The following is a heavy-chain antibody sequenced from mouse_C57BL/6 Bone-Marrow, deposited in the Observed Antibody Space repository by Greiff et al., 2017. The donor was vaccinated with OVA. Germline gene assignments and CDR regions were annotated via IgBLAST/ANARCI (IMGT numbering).Heavy chain of an antibody. V-gene: IGHV1-81*01. Sequence: QVQLQQSGAELARPGASVKLSCKASGYTFTSYGISWVKQRTGQGLEWIGEIYPRSGNTYYNEKFKGKATLTADKSSSTAYMELRSLTSEDSAVYFCARHYYGSSFYAMDYWGQGTSVTVSS. J-gene: IGHJ4*01. CDR2: IYPRSGNT. CDR3: ARHYYGSSFYAMDY. CDR1: GYTFTSYG. D-gene: IGHD1-1*01.